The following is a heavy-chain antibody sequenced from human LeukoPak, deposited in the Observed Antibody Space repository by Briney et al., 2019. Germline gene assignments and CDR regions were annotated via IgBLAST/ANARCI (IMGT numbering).Heavy chain of an antibody. CDR2: TYYRNKWYN. J-gene: IGHJ4*02. CDR1: GDSVSCNSAA. V-gene: IGHV6-1*01. Sequence: SQTLSRTCAISGDSVSCNSAAWNWIRQSPSRGLEWQGKTYYRNKWYNDYAGSVKSRVTINPDTSKNQISLKLNSVTLEDTAGYYCARDLGAFDYWGQGTLGTVSS. CDR3: ARDLGAFDY.